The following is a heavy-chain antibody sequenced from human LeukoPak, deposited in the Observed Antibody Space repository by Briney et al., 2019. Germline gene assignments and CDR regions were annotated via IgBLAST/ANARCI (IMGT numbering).Heavy chain of an antibody. CDR1: GGSFSSYY. Sequence: SETLSLTCTVSGGSFSSYYWSWIRQPPGKGLEWIGYIYYSGSTNYNPSLKSRVTISVDTSKNQFSLKLSSVTAADTAVYYCARGVDTAMVTPYLDYWGQGTLVTVSS. V-gene: IGHV4-59*08. D-gene: IGHD5-18*01. CDR2: IYYSGST. J-gene: IGHJ4*02. CDR3: ARGVDTAMVTPYLDY.